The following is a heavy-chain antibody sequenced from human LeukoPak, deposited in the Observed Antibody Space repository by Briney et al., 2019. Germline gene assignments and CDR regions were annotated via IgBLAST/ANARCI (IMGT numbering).Heavy chain of an antibody. J-gene: IGHJ4*02. Sequence: ASVKVSCKASGGTFISYAISWVRQATGQGLEWMGWMNPNSGNTGYAQKFQGRVTMTRNTSISTAYMELSSLRSEDTAVYYCARGLLRMGYSSSSGYWGQGTLVTVSS. CDR3: ARGLLRMGYSSSSGY. CDR1: GGTFISYA. CDR2: MNPNSGNT. V-gene: IGHV1-8*02. D-gene: IGHD6-6*01.